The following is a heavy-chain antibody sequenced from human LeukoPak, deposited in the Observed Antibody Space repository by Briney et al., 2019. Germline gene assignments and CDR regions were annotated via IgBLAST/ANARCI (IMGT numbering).Heavy chain of an antibody. CDR1: GFTFSNYA. V-gene: IGHV3-23*01. J-gene: IGHJ4*02. D-gene: IGHD6-19*01. CDR3: AKDAPDSSGWPSALDY. Sequence: PGGSLRLSCAASGFTFSNYAMSWVRQAPGKGLEWVSAVSGSGGSTYYADSVKGRFTISRDNSKNTLYLQMNSLRAEDTAVYYCAKDAPDSSGWPSALDYWGQGTLVTVSS. CDR2: VSGSGGST.